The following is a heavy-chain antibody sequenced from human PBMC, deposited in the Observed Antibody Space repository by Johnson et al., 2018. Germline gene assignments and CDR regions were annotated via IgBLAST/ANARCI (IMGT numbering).Heavy chain of an antibody. D-gene: IGHD6-19*01. Sequence: VQLVESGGGVVQPGRSLRLSCAASGFTFSSYGMHWIRQAPGKGLEWVSYISSSGSTIYYADSVKGRFTLSRDNAKNSLYLQMNSRGAEDTAVYYCARDPGDGSGWPIVAFDIWGQGTMVTVSS. CDR2: ISSSGSTI. CDR1: GFTFSSYG. CDR3: ARDPGDGSGWPIVAFDI. V-gene: IGHV3-48*04. J-gene: IGHJ3*02.